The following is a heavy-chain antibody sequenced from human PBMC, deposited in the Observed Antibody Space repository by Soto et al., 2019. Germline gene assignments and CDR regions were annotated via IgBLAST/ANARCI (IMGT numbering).Heavy chain of an antibody. CDR3: ARAVESRYFDY. J-gene: IGHJ4*02. CDR2: ISYSGNT. Sequence: QVQLQEAGPGLVKPSQTLSLTCAVSGGSIGSGGYYWSWTRQLPGKGLEWIGYISYSGNTYYPPSLMSRVPLSRDTSKNQFFLKLSSVTAADTAVYYCARAVESRYFDYWGQGTLVTVSS. CDR1: GGSIGSGGYY. V-gene: IGHV4-31*11. D-gene: IGHD3-3*01.